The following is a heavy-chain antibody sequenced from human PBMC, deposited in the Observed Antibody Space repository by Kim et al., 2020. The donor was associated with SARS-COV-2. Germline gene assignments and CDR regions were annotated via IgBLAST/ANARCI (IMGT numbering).Heavy chain of an antibody. Sequence: GGSLRLSCAASGFTFSSYAMHWVRQAPGKGLEWVAVISYDGSNKYYADSVKGRFTISRDNSKNTLYLQMNSLRAEDTAVYYCARDLGYSYVSDAFDIWGQGTMVTVSS. CDR1: GFTFSSYA. D-gene: IGHD5-18*01. CDR3: ARDLGYSYVSDAFDI. J-gene: IGHJ3*02. V-gene: IGHV3-30*04. CDR2: ISYDGSNK.